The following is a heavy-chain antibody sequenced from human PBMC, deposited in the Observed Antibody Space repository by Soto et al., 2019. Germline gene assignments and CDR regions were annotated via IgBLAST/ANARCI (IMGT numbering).Heavy chain of an antibody. Sequence: GASVKVSCKTSGYTFSKYGITWVRQTPGQHLEWLGWISLYSDGTNYAQKFQGRVSMTTDTSTTTAYMELRSLRSDDTAVYYCARVVPGAEAWFGTWGQGTLVTVSS. CDR1: GYTFSKYG. J-gene: IGHJ5*02. CDR2: ISLYSDGT. V-gene: IGHV1-18*01. D-gene: IGHD2-2*01. CDR3: ARVVPGAEAWFGT.